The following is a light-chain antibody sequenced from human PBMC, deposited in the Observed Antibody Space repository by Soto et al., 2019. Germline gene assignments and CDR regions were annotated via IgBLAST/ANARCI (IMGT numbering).Light chain of an antibody. CDR3: QQYNDKWT. V-gene: IGKV1-5*03. CDR1: QSVSRW. J-gene: IGKJ1*01. Sequence: DIQMTQSPSTLSASVGDRVTITCRASQSVSRWLAWYQQKPGKAPKLLIYKASTLESGDPSRFSGSGSGTEFTLASSSLQPDDSATYYCQQYNDKWTFGQGTKVEIK. CDR2: KAS.